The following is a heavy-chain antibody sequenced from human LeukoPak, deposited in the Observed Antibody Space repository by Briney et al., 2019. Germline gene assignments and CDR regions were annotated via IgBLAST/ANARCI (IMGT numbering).Heavy chain of an antibody. CDR3: ARHGSTDYFDY. CDR1: GGSISSYY. V-gene: IGHV4-59*08. J-gene: IGHJ4*02. CDR2: ISDSGST. D-gene: IGHD2-2*03. Sequence: SETLSLTCTVSGGSISSYYWSWIRQPPGKGLEWIGYISDSGSTNYNPSLKSRVTISVDTSKNQFSLRLSSVTAADTAVYYCARHGSTDYFDYWGQGTLVTVSS.